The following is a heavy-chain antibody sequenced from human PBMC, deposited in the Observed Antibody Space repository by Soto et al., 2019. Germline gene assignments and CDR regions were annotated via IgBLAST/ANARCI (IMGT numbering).Heavy chain of an antibody. CDR3: ARVTYYYDSSGATYYFDY. CDR1: GGSISSYY. J-gene: IGHJ4*02. Sequence: SETLSLTYTVSGGSISSYYWSWIRQPPGKGLEWIGYIYYSGSTNYNPSLKSRVTISVDTSKNQFSLKLSSVTAADTAVYYCARVTYYYDSSGATYYFDYWGQGTLVTVSS. V-gene: IGHV4-59*01. CDR2: IYYSGST. D-gene: IGHD3-22*01.